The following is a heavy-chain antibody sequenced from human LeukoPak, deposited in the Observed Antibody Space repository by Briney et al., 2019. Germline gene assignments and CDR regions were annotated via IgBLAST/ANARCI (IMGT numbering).Heavy chain of an antibody. CDR1: GGSFSGYY. V-gene: IGHV4-34*01. CDR2: INHSGST. J-gene: IGHJ4*02. Sequence: PSETLSLTCAVYGGSFSGYYWSWIRQPPGKGLEWIGEINHSGSTNYNPSLKSRVTISVDTSKNQFSLKLSSVTAADTAVYYCARRKTESITMVRGVITWYYFDYWGQGTLVTVSS. D-gene: IGHD3-10*01. CDR3: ARRKTESITMVRGVITWYYFDY.